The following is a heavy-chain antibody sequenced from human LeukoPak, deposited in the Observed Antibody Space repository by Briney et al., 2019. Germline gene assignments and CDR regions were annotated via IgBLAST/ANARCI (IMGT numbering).Heavy chain of an antibody. CDR1: GASIRSYY. D-gene: IGHD4-17*01. CDR2: IYYSGST. CDR3: ARNWAYGDEPYNWFDP. Sequence: SETLFLTCTVSGASIRSYYWSWIRQPPGKGLEWIGYIYYSGSTNYNPSLKSRVTISGDTSKNQFSLKLSSVTAADTAVYYCARNWAYGDEPYNWFDPWGQGTLVTVSS. V-gene: IGHV4-59*01. J-gene: IGHJ5*02.